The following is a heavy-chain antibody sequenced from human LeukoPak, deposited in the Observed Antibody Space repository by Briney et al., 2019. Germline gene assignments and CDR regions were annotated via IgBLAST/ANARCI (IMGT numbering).Heavy chain of an antibody. Sequence: PGGSLRLSCAASRFTFGSFDMHWVRQAPGKGLEWVTFIRFDGSNKYYADSVKGRFTISRDNSKNTLYLQMSSLRPEDTAVYYCARQIGVSIDYWGQGTPVTVSS. CDR2: IRFDGSNK. CDR1: RFTFGSFD. CDR3: ARQIGVSIDY. D-gene: IGHD5/OR15-5a*01. V-gene: IGHV3-30*02. J-gene: IGHJ4*02.